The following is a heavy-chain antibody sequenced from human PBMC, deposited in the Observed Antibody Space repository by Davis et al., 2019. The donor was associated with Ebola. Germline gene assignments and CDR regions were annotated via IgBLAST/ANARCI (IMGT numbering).Heavy chain of an antibody. CDR2: ISSSSSTI. CDR1: GFTFSSYS. Sequence: GESLKISCAASGFTFSSYSMNWVRQAPGKGLEWVSYISSSSSTIYYADSVKGRFTISRDNAKNSLYLQMNSLRDEDTAVYYCARSWLSPYYYYGMDVWAKGPRSPSP. V-gene: IGHV3-48*02. D-gene: IGHD3-9*01. J-gene: IGHJ6*02. CDR3: ARSWLSPYYYYGMDV.